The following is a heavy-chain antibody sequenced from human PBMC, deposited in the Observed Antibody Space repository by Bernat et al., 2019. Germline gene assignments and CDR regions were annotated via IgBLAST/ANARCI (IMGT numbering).Heavy chain of an antibody. CDR3: ARNIVSTSSLDF. V-gene: IGHV1-3*01. D-gene: IGHD5-12*01. J-gene: IGHJ4*02. CDR1: GYTFTSYA. CDR2: INAGNGNT. Sequence: QVQLVQSGAEVKKPGASVKVSCKASGYTFTSYAMHWVRQAPGQRLEWMGWINAGNGNTQYSQKFQDRVTITRDTSASTAYMELSSLRSGDTAVYYCARNIVSTSSLDFWGPGTLVTVSS.